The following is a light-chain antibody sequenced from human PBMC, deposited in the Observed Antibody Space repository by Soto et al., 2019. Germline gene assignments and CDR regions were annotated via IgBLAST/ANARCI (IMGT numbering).Light chain of an antibody. V-gene: IGLV1-40*01. CDR1: SSNIGAGYD. Sequence: QSVLTQPPSVSGAPGQRVTIACTGSSSNIGAGYDVHWYRHFPGAAPKLLIYGSTNRPSGVPGRFSGSKSGTSASLAITGLQAEDEADYYCQSYDSSLSGYVFGAGTKLTVL. J-gene: IGLJ1*01. CDR3: QSYDSSLSGYV. CDR2: GST.